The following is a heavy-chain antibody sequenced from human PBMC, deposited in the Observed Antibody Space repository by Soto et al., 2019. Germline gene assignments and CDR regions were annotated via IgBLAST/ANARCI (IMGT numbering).Heavy chain of an antibody. CDR1: GGSISSSNW. CDR3: ARAAMGGSSGPFDY. J-gene: IGHJ4*02. V-gene: IGHV4-4*02. Sequence: QVQLQESGPGLVKPSGTLSLTCAVSGGSISSSNWWSWVRQPPGKGLEWIGEISHSGSTNYNPSLKCRVTISVDKSQNQFSLKLSSVTAAVTAVYYCARAAMGGSSGPFDYWGQGTLVTVSS. CDR2: ISHSGST. D-gene: IGHD6-13*01.